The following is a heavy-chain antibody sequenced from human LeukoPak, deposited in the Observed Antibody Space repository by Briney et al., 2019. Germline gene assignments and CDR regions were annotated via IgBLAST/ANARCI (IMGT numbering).Heavy chain of an antibody. Sequence: PSETPSLTCSVSGGSITSHFWSWIRQPPGKGLEWIGYIHYSGSTNYTPSLKSRVTISPDTSKNQLFLKLNSVTAADTAVYYCARLVWLGESPGSWFDSWGQGTLVTVSS. CDR2: IHYSGST. V-gene: IGHV4-59*11. D-gene: IGHD3-10*01. J-gene: IGHJ5*01. CDR3: ARLVWLGESPGSWFDS. CDR1: GGSITSHF.